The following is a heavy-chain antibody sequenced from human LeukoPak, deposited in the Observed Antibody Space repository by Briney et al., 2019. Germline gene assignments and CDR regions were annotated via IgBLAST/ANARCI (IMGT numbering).Heavy chain of an antibody. Sequence: ASVKISCKVSGYTFTDYYMHWVQQAPGKGHEWMGLVDPEDGETIYAEEFQGRVTITADTSTDTAYMELSSLRSEDTAVYYCATDRRYCSSTSCYSHYFDYWGQGTLVTVSS. CDR1: GYTFTDYY. CDR2: VDPEDGET. J-gene: IGHJ4*02. V-gene: IGHV1-69-2*01. CDR3: ATDRRYCSSTSCYSHYFDY. D-gene: IGHD2-2*01.